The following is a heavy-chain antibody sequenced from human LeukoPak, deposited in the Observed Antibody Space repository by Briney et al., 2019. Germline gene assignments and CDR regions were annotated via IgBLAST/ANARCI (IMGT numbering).Heavy chain of an antibody. CDR2: IYTSGST. Sequence: PSETLSLTCTVSGVSIRSGSYYWSWIRQPAGKGLEWIGRIYTSGSTNYNPSLKSRVTMSVDTSKNQFSLKLSSVTAADTAVYYCAIGGQYYYGSGSNNWFDPWGQGTLVTVSS. D-gene: IGHD3-10*01. CDR1: GVSIRSGSYY. J-gene: IGHJ5*02. V-gene: IGHV4-61*02. CDR3: AIGGQYYYGSGSNNWFDP.